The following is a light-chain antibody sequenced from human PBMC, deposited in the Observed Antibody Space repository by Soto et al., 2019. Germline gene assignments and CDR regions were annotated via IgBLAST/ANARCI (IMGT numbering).Light chain of an antibody. CDR2: EVS. Sequence: QSALTQPASVSGSPGQSITISCTGTSSDVGGYKYVSWYQQYPGKAPKLIIYEVSNRPSGVSNRFSGSKSGNTASLTISGLQAEDEAEYYCNSYTSRSPYVFGTGTKLTVL. CDR3: NSYTSRSPYV. V-gene: IGLV2-14*01. CDR1: SSDVGGYKY. J-gene: IGLJ1*01.